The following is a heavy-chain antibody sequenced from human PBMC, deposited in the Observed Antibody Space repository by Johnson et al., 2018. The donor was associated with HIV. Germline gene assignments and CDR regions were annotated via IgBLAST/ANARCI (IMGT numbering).Heavy chain of an antibody. D-gene: IGHD1-14*01. J-gene: IGHJ3*02. CDR2: IKSKTDGGTK. CDR1: GFTFSYAW. V-gene: IGHV3-15*01. Sequence: VQLVESGGNLVKPGGSLRLSCAASGFTFSYAWMSWVRQAPGKGLEWVGRIKSKTDGGTKDYTAPVKGRFTISRDDSKNTLYLQMNSLRAEDTAVYYCARYREMPAWRDAFDIWGQGTIVTVSS. CDR3: ARYREMPAWRDAFDI.